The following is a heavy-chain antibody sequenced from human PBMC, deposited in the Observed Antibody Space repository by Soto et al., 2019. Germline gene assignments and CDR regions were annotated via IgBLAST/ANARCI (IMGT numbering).Heavy chain of an antibody. J-gene: IGHJ6*02. CDR3: ARVSGYYYYYGMDV. CDR2: ISAYNGNT. CDR1: GYTFTSYG. V-gene: IGHV1-18*04. Sequence: ASVKFSCKASGYTFTSYGISWVRQAPGQGLEWMGWISAYNGNTNYAQKLQGRVTMTTDTSTSTAYMELRSLRSDDTAVYYCARVSGYYYYYGMDVWGQGTTVTVSS.